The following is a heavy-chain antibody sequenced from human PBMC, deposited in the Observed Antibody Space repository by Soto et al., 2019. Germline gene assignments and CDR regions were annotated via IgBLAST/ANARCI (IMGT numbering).Heavy chain of an antibody. D-gene: IGHD6-19*01. CDR1: GDCLSSSGCY. V-gene: IGHV4-39*01. CDR3: ARPSDELTTCGWYY. CDR2: VYHTGTT. Sequence: PSETLSRTCTVSGDCLSSSGCYWGWIRQPPGRGLQWIWSVYHTGTTYLKPSLKSRVAISVDTSKIQFSLMLSSVTAADTAVYFCARPSDELTTCGWYYWGQGTLVTVSS. J-gene: IGHJ4*02.